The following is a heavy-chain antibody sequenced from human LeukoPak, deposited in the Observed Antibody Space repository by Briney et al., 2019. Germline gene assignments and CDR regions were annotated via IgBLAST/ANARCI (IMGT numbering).Heavy chain of an antibody. CDR3: ASALGGAAPFDY. J-gene: IGHJ4*02. D-gene: IGHD3-16*01. Sequence: ASVKVSCKASGYTFTSYGISWVRQAPGQGLEWMGGIIPIFGTANYAQKFQGRVTITTDESTSTAYMELSSLRSEDTAVYYCASALGGAAPFDYWGQGTLVTVSS. V-gene: IGHV1-69*05. CDR2: IIPIFGTA. CDR1: GYTFTSYG.